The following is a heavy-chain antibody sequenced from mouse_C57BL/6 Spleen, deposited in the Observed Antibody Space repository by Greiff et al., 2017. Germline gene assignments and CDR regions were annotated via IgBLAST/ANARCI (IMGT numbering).Heavy chain of an antibody. J-gene: IGHJ2*01. CDR2: INPSSGYT. CDR1: GYTFTSYW. CDR3: ASPRYGSSSYYLDY. V-gene: IGHV1-7*01. D-gene: IGHD1-1*01. Sequence: QVQLKESGAELAKPGASVKLSCTASGYTFTSYWMHWVKQRPGQGLEWIGYINPSSGYTKYNQKFKDKATLTADKSSSTVYMQLSSLTSEDSAVYYCASPRYGSSSYYLDYWGQGTTLTVSS.